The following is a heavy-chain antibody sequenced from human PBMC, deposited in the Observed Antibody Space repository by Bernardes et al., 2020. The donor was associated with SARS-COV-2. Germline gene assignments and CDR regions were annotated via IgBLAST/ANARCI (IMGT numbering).Heavy chain of an antibody. CDR1: GFTFSSYA. D-gene: IGHD3-22*01. J-gene: IGHJ3*02. V-gene: IGHV3-23*01. CDR2: ISGSGGGT. CDR3: AKYYYVSNNYFEAFDI. Sequence: GGSLRLSRAASGFTFSSYAMSWVRQAPGKGLEWVSGISGSGGGTYFADSVKGRFTISRDNSKNTLFLQMNSLRADDTAVYYCAKYYYVSNNYFEAFDIWGQGTMVTVSS.